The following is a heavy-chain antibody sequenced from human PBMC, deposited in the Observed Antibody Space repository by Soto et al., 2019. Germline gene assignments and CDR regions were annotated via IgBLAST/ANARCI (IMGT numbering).Heavy chain of an antibody. CDR1: GFNFDVYA. CDR3: ARDMGSHSQFIFEY. Sequence: QVQLVESGGGVVQPGRSLRLSCAASGFNFDVYAMHWVRQAPGKGLEWVAIISYDGGNEYYADSVKGRFTISRDNSRNTLSLQMNILRAEDTAVYYCARDMGSHSQFIFEYWGQGALVTVSS. J-gene: IGHJ4*02. D-gene: IGHD3-10*01. V-gene: IGHV3-30-3*01. CDR2: ISYDGGNE.